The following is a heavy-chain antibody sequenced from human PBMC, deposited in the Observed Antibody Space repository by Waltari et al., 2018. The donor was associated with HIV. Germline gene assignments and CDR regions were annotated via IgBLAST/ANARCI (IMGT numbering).Heavy chain of an antibody. V-gene: IGHV3-73*02. CDR1: GFTFSASA. D-gene: IGHD3-16*01. J-gene: IGHJ4*02. Sequence: EVQLVESGGGLVQPGGSLRVSCAASGFTFSASAIHWVRQASGKGLGWVGRIRSRGNRYAKTYGASVKGRFTVSRDDSKNTAYLQMNNLKTEDTAVYYCTRALAYWGQGTLVTVSP. CDR3: TRALAY. CDR2: IRSRGNRYAK.